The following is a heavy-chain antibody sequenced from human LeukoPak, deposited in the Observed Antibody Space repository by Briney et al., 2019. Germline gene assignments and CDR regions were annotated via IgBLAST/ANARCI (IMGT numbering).Heavy chain of an antibody. V-gene: IGHV3-48*01. CDR3: ARKYSSSWVRYYYYMDV. J-gene: IGHJ6*03. CDR2: ISSSSSTI. CDR1: GFTFSSYS. Sequence: PGGSLRLSCAASGFTFSSYSMNWVRQAPGKGLEGVSYISSSSSTIYYADSVKGRFTISRENAKNSLYLQMNSLRAEDTAVYYCARKYSSSWVRYYYYMDVWGKGTTVTVSS. D-gene: IGHD6-13*01.